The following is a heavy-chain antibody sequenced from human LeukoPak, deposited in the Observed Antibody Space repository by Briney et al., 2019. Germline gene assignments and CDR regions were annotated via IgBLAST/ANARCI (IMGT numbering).Heavy chain of an antibody. J-gene: IGHJ6*03. D-gene: IGHD5-18*01. CDR1: GFAFNNDA. Sequence: GGSLRLSCAASGFAFNNDAMTWVRQPPGKGLEWVSTIVGDSTIEYYADSVKGRFTISSDNSKTMLFLHMNSLRAEDTAIYYCARQPYFYYYLDVWGKGTTVTVTS. V-gene: IGHV3-23*01. CDR2: IVGDSTIE. CDR3: ARQPYFYYYLDV.